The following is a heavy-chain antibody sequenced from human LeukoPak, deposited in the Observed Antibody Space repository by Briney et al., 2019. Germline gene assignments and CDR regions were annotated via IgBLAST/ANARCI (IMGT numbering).Heavy chain of an antibody. V-gene: IGHV1-2*02. CDR3: ARVIAAAGTSDHDY. J-gene: IGHJ4*02. CDR2: INPNSGGT. D-gene: IGHD6-13*01. CDR1: GYTFTGYY. Sequence: ASVKVSCKASGYTFTGYYMHWVRQAPGQGLEWMGWINPNSGGTNYAQKFQGRVTMTRDTSISTAYMELSRLRSDDTAVYYCARVIAAAGTSDHDYWGQGTLVTVSS.